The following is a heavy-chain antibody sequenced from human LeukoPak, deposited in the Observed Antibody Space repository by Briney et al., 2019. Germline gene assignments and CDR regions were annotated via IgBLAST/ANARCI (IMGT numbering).Heavy chain of an antibody. CDR3: ARRGYSSGCNWFDP. Sequence: SETLSLTCTVSGGSITSYYWSWIRQPPGKGLEWIGYIDYTGSTNYNPSLKSRVTISVDTSKNQFSLKLSSVTAADTAVYYCARRGYSSGCNWFDPWGQGTLVTVYS. J-gene: IGHJ5*02. V-gene: IGHV4-59*08. CDR2: IDYTGST. CDR1: GGSITSYY. D-gene: IGHD2-15*01.